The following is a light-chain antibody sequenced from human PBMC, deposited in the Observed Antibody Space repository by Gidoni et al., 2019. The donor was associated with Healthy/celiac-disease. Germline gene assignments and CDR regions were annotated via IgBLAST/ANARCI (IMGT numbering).Light chain of an antibody. J-gene: IGKJ1*01. CDR1: QSVSSY. V-gene: IGKV3-11*01. Sequence: EIVLTQSPATLSLSPGERATLSCRAHQSVSSYLAWYQQKPGQAPRLLIYDASNRATGIPARFSGSGSGTDFTLTISSLEPEDFAVYYCQQRGNWPRTFGQGTKVEIK. CDR3: QQRGNWPRT. CDR2: DAS.